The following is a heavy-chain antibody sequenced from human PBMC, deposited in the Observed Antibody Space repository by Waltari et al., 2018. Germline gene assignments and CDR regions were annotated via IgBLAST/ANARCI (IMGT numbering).Heavy chain of an antibody. Sequence: QLQLQESGPGLVKPSETLSLTCTVSGGSISSSSYYWGWIRQPPGKGLEWIGSIYYRGSTYDNPSLKSRVTISVDTSKNQFSLKLSSVTAADTAVYYCVALRDRWEPRIDYWGQGTLVTVSS. J-gene: IGHJ4*02. CDR1: GGSISSSSYY. D-gene: IGHD1-26*01. CDR3: VALRDRWEPRIDY. CDR2: IYYRGST. V-gene: IGHV4-39*07.